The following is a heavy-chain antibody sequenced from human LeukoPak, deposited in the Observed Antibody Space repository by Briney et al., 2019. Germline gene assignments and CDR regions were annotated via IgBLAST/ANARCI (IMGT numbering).Heavy chain of an antibody. CDR1: GYTFTSYG. V-gene: IGHV1-18*01. J-gene: IGHJ5*02. CDR3: AREGGYCSSTGCSAFDP. Sequence: ASVKVSCKASGYTFTSYGISWVRQAPGQGLEWMGWISAYNGNTNYAQKLQGRVTMTTDTSTSTAYMELRSLRSDDTAVYYCAREGGYCSSTGCSAFDPWGQGTLVTVSS. CDR2: ISAYNGNT. D-gene: IGHD2-2*01.